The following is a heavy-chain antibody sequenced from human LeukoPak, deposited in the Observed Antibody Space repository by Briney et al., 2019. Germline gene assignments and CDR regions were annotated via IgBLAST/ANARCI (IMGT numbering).Heavy chain of an antibody. CDR2: IYHSGST. Sequence: PSETLSLTCTVSGYSISSGYYWGCIRQPPGKGLEWIGSIYHSGSTYYNPSLKSRVTISVDTSKNQFSLKLSSVTAADTAVYYCARDGGLLYYDFWSGYTFDYWGQGTLVTVSS. J-gene: IGHJ4*02. D-gene: IGHD3-3*01. CDR1: GYSISSGYY. CDR3: ARDGGLLYYDFWSGYTFDY. V-gene: IGHV4-38-2*02.